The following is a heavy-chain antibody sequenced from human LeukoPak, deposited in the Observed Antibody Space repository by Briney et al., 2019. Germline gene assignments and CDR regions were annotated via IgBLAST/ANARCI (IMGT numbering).Heavy chain of an antibody. J-gene: IGHJ5*02. D-gene: IGHD2-2*01. CDR2: IYYSGST. CDR3: ARDVSSTSPASGWFDP. CDR1: GGSISSYY. Sequence: PSETLSLTCTVSGGSISSYYWSWIRQPPGKGLEWIGYIYYSGSTNYNPSLKSRVTISVDTSKNQFSLKLGSVTAADTAVYYCARDVSSTSPASGWFDPWGQGTLVTVSS. V-gene: IGHV4-59*01.